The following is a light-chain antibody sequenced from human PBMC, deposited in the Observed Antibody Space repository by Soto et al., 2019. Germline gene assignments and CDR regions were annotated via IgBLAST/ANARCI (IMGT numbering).Light chain of an antibody. CDR1: QRISSY. CDR2: AAS. V-gene: IGKV1-39*01. CDR3: QQSYSTPLT. J-gene: IGKJ4*01. Sequence: DIQMTQSPSSLSASVGDRVTITCRARQRISSYLNWYQQKPGKAPKLLIYAASSLQSGVPSRFSGRGSGTDFTLTISSLQPEDFATYYCQQSYSTPLTFGGGTKVEIK.